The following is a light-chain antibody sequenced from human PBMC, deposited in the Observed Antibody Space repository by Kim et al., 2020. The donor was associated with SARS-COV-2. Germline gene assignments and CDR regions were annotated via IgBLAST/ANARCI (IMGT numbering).Light chain of an antibody. CDR1: PSVRSS. CDR3: QQYYTWSALS. CDR2: DAS. V-gene: IGKV3D-15*01. Sequence: SPGARATISCRASPSVRSSFAWYKQMPGQAPRLLIYDASIRATGVPARFTGSGSGREFTLTFSSLQSEDFAVYFCQQYYTWSALSFGGGTKVEIK. J-gene: IGKJ4*01.